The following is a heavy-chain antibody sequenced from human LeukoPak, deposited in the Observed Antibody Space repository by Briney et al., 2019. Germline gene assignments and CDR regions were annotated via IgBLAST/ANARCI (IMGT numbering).Heavy chain of an antibody. J-gene: IGHJ4*02. CDR1: GGTFSSYA. D-gene: IGHD5-12*01. CDR2: IIPIFGTA. CDR3: ARDLTYSGRTFEGDY. V-gene: IGHV1-69*13. Sequence: SVKVSCKASGGTFSSYAISWVRQAPGQGLEWMGGIIPIFGTANYAQKFQGRVTITADESTSTAYMELSSLRSEDTAVYYCARDLTYSGRTFEGDYWGQGTLVTVSS.